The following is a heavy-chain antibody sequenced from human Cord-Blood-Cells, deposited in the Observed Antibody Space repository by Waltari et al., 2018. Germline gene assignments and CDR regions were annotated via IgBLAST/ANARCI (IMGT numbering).Heavy chain of an antibody. D-gene: IGHD7-27*01. CDR3: AIRTGKLGIYYGMDV. CDR2: NYSGGST. Sequence: EVQLVESGGGLIQPGGSLRLSCAASGFTVSSNYMSWVRQAPGKGLEWVAVNYSGGSTYYADSVKGRFTISRDNSKNTLYLQMNSLRAEDTAVYYCAIRTGKLGIYYGMDVWGQGTTVTVSS. CDR1: GFTVSSNY. V-gene: IGHV3-53*01. J-gene: IGHJ6*02.